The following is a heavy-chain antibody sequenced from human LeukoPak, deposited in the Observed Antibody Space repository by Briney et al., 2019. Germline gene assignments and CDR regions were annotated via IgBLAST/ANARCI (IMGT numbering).Heavy chain of an antibody. V-gene: IGHV3-30-3*01. J-gene: IGHJ4*02. CDR2: ISYDGSNK. Sequence: GRSLRLSCAASGFIFSNSAINWVRQAPGKGLEWVAVISYDGSNKFYADSVKGRFIISRDNSKNTVYLQMNSLRLEDTAVYYCARDPDWTWGQGTLVTVSS. CDR3: ARDPDWT. D-gene: IGHD3/OR15-3a*01. CDR1: GFIFSNSA.